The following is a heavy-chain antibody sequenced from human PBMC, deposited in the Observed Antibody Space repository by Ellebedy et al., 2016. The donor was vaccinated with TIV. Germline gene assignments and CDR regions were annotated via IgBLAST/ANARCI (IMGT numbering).Heavy chain of an antibody. V-gene: IGHV1-69*05. D-gene: IGHD4-17*01. Sequence: SVKVSCXASGGTFSSYAISWVRQAPGQGLEWMGGIIPIFGTANYAQKLQGRVTMPTDTSTSTAYMELSSLRSEDTAVYYCARTSGDNTVTGFDPWGQGTLVTVSS. CDR3: ARTSGDNTVTGFDP. J-gene: IGHJ5*02. CDR2: IIPIFGTA. CDR1: GGTFSSYA.